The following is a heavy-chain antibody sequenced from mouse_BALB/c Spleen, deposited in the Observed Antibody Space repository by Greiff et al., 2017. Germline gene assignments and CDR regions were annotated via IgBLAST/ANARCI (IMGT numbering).Heavy chain of an antibody. CDR2: ILPGSGST. D-gene: IGHD2-3*01. Sequence: QVQLKQSGAELMKPGASVKISCKATGYTFSSYWIEWVKQRPGHGLEWIGEILPGSGSTNYNEKFKGKATFTADTSSNTAYMQLSSLTSEDSAVYYCARMGWLLRYFDVWGAGTTVTVSS. CDR3: ARMGWLLRYFDV. J-gene: IGHJ1*01. CDR1: GYTFSSYW. V-gene: IGHV1-9*01.